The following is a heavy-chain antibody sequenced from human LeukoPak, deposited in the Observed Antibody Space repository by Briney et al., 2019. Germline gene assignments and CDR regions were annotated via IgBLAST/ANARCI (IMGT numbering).Heavy chain of an antibody. J-gene: IGHJ6*02. CDR1: GFTVSSNY. V-gene: IGHV3-53*01. CDR2: IYSGGST. CDR3: ARAGVGYCSGGSCYSGYYYYGMDV. Sequence: GGSLRLSCAASGFTVSSNYMSWVRQAPGKGLEWVSVIYSGGSTYYADSVKGRFTISRDNSKNTLYLQMNSLRAEDTAVYYCARAGVGYCSGGSCYSGYYYYGMDVWGQGTTVTASS. D-gene: IGHD2-15*01.